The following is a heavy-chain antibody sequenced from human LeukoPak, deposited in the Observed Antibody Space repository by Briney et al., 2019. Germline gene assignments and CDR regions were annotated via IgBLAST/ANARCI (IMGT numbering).Heavy chain of an antibody. Sequence: ASVKVSCKVSGYTLAELSMHWLRQVPGKGLEWMGNFDPEDGETIYAQIFQGRLTMTEDTSTDTAYMELSSLRSEDTAIYYCATDYHISWGQGTLVTASS. CDR2: FDPEDGET. J-gene: IGHJ5*02. V-gene: IGHV1-24*01. CDR3: ATDYHIS. D-gene: IGHD2-21*01. CDR1: GYTLAELS.